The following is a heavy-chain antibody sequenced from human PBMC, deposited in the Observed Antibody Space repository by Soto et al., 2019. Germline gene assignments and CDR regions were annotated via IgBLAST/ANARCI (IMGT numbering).Heavy chain of an antibody. J-gene: IGHJ4*02. D-gene: IGHD6-19*01. Sequence: TLSLTCAVSGGSISSSSYYWGWIRQPPGKGLEWIGSIYYSGSTYYTPSLQSRVAISVDTSKNQFSLKLNSVTAADTAVYYCARRTVNIRTFYSGLKTHCFDYWGQGTLVTVSS. CDR1: GGSISSSSYY. CDR3: ARRTVNIRTFYSGLKTHCFDY. V-gene: IGHV4-39*01. CDR2: IYYSGST.